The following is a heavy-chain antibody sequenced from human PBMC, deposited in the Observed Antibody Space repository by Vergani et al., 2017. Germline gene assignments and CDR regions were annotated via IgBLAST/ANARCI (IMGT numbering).Heavy chain of an antibody. CDR1: GGSISSCGYY. CDR3: ARGGSGYDYYYYYRDV. Sequence: QVQLQESGPGLVKPSQTLSLTCTVSGGSISSCGYYWSWIRQHPGKGLEWIGYIYYSGSTYYNPSLKSRVTISGDTSKNQFSLKLSAVTAADTAVYYCARGGSGYDYYYYYRDVWGKGTTVTVSS. CDR2: IYYSGST. D-gene: IGHD3-22*01. V-gene: IGHV4-31*03. J-gene: IGHJ6*03.